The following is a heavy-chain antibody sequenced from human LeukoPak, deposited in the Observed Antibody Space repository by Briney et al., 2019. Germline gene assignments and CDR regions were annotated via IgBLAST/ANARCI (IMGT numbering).Heavy chain of an antibody. CDR1: GDSISTGAYY. Sequence: SQTLSLTCTVSGDSISTGAYYWSWIRQHPGKGLEWIGYIYYSGSTSYNPSLKSRLTISVDTSKTQFSLKLTSVTAADTAVYYCARVCRSSSCYNYYYGMDVWGQGTTVTVSS. J-gene: IGHJ6*02. D-gene: IGHD2-2*01. V-gene: IGHV4-31*03. CDR3: ARVCRSSSCYNYYYGMDV. CDR2: IYYSGST.